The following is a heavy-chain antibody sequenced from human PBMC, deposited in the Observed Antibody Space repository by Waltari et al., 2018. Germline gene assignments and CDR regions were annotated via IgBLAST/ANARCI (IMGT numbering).Heavy chain of an antibody. J-gene: IGHJ3*01. D-gene: IGHD3-10*01. CDR3: ARLQNRPGSGTDAFDF. V-gene: IGHV4-38-2*01. Sequence: VQLQESGPGLVKTSETLSLTCVVSGYSIRRGYHSGWIRPSPGKGLEWIGFMYQSGNNYHNPSLKNRLTLSADTSNNQFSLKLVSVTAADTGVYFCARLQNRPGSGTDAFDFWGRGTMVIVSS. CDR2: MYQSGNN. CDR1: GYSIRRGYH.